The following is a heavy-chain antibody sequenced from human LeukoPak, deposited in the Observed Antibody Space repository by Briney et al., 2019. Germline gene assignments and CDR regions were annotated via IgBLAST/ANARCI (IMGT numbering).Heavy chain of an antibody. CDR1: GYTFTGYH. D-gene: IGHD2-2*02. J-gene: IGHJ5*02. CDR3: ARDPVPAAIRVRRTTWFDP. V-gene: IGHV1-2*02. Sequence: ASVKVSCKASGYTFTGYHMHWVRQAPGQGLEWMGWINPNSGGTNYAQKFQGRVTMTRDTSISTAYMELSRLRSDDTAVYCCARDPVPAAIRVRRTTWFDPWGQGTLVTVSS. CDR2: INPNSGGT.